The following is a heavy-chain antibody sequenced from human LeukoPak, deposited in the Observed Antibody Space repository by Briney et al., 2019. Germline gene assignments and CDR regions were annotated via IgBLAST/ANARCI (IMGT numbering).Heavy chain of an antibody. CDR3: ARGYCSGGTCYLVENWFDP. CDR2: FNPNNGDT. J-gene: IGHJ5*02. V-gene: IGHV1-2*06. CDR1: GYTFTVYY. Sequence: ASVQVSCKASGYTFTVYYMYWVQQAPGQGLEWMGPFNPNNGDTDYAQNFQGRVTMTRDTSISTAYMELTNLRSDDTAVYYCARGYCSGGTCYLVENWFDPWGQGTLVTVSS. D-gene: IGHD2-15*01.